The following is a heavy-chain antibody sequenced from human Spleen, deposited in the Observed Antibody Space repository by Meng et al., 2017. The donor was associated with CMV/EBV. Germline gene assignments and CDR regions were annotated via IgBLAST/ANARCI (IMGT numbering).Heavy chain of an antibody. D-gene: IGHD3-10*01. CDR2: ISYTGST. Sequence: TVSGISIRSGGYYWSWTRQRPGKGLEWIGYISYTGSTDYSPSLKSRVIISVDTSKNQFSLNMRSVTAADTALYYCAKVRASGTEDYWGPGILVTVSS. V-gene: IGHV4-31*03. J-gene: IGHJ4*02. CDR1: GISIRSGGYY. CDR3: AKVRASGTEDY.